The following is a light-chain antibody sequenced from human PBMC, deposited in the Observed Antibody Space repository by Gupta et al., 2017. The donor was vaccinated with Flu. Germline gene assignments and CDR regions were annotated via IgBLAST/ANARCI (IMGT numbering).Light chain of an antibody. J-gene: IGKJ3*01. CDR3: QQYADLPDT. CDR2: GAS. CDR1: RDISNY. V-gene: IGKV1-33*01. Sequence: DIQMAQSPSSLSVSVGDRVTISCQASRDISNYLNWYQQKPGKAPNLLIHGASILESGVPSRFSGSGSGTDFTFTIDSLQPEDIATYFCQQYADLPDTFGPGTKVEI.